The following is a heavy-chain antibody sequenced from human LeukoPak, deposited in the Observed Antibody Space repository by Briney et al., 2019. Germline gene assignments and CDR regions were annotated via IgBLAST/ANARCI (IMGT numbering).Heavy chain of an antibody. CDR2: INAGDGNT. CDR3: ATYYYGSGSYYRSSGYYYMDV. CDR1: GYTFTSYA. D-gene: IGHD3-10*01. V-gene: IGHV1-3*01. Sequence: GASVKVSCKASGYTFTSYAMHWVRQAPGQRLEWMGWINAGDGNTKYSQKFQGRVTITRDTSASTAYMELSSLRSEDTAVYYCATYYYGSGSYYRSSGYYYMDVWGKGTTVTVSS. J-gene: IGHJ6*03.